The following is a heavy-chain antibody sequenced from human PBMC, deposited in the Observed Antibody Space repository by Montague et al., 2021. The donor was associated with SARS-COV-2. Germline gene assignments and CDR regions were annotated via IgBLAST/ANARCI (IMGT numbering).Heavy chain of an antibody. Sequence: QSGAEVKEPGGSLKISCKGSGYSFTSYWIGWVHQMPGKGLEWMGIIYPGDSDTRYSPSFQGQVTISADKSISTAYLQWSSLKASDTAIYYCARVTDYYYDTSGYWDAFDIWGQGTMVTVSS. CDR1: GYSFTSYW. J-gene: IGHJ3*02. CDR2: IYPGDSDT. D-gene: IGHD3-22*01. CDR3: ARVTDYYYDTSGYWDAFDI. V-gene: IGHV5-51*07.